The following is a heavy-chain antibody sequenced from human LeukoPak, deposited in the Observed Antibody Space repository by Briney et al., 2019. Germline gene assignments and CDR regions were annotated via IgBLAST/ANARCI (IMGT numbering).Heavy chain of an antibody. D-gene: IGHD3-22*01. J-gene: IGHJ4*02. Sequence: GASVKVSCKASGYTFTSYGISWVRQAPGQGLEWMGWISAYNGNTNYAQKLQGRVTMTTDTSTSTAYMELRSLRSDDTAVYYCARDLGSNYYDSSGYYYPPEGYWGQGTLVTVSS. CDR2: ISAYNGNT. CDR1: GYTFTSYG. V-gene: IGHV1-18*01. CDR3: ARDLGSNYYDSSGYYYPPEGY.